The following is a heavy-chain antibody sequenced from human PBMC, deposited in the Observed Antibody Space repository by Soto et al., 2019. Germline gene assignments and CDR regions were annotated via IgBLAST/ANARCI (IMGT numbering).Heavy chain of an antibody. CDR3: AIDSRGYYGSGSVHDY. D-gene: IGHD3-10*01. CDR2: ISGSGGST. V-gene: IGHV3-23*01. Sequence: EVQLLESGGGLVQPGGSLRLSCAASGFTFSSYAMSWIRQAPGKGLEWVSAISGSGGSTYYADSVKGRFAISRDNSKNTVYLHMNSLRAEDTAVYYCAIDSRGYYGSGSVHDYWGQGTLVTVSS. CDR1: GFTFSSYA. J-gene: IGHJ4*02.